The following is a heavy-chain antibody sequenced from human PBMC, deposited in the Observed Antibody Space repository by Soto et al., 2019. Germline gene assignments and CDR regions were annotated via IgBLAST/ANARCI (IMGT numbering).Heavy chain of an antibody. J-gene: IGHJ6*02. CDR3: ARVGYSPYYYYYGMDV. V-gene: IGHV3-21*01. CDR2: ISSSSSYI. D-gene: IGHD4-4*01. CDR1: GFTFSSYS. Sequence: PGGSLRLSCAASGFTFSSYSMNWVRQAPGKGLEWVSSISSSSSYIYYADSVKGRFTISRDNAKNSLYLQMNSLRAEDTAVYYCARVGYSPYYYYYGMDVWGQGTTVTVSS.